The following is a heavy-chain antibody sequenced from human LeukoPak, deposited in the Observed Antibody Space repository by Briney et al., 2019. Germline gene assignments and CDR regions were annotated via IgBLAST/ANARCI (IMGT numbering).Heavy chain of an antibody. CDR3: AKGAYSSSWYDYFDY. V-gene: IGHV3-23*01. Sequence: GGSLRLSCAASGFTFSSYAMSWVRQAPGKGLEWVSAISGGGGSTYYADSVKGRFTISRDNSKNTLYLQMNSLRAEDTAVYYCAKGAYSSSWYDYFDYWGQGTLVTVSS. D-gene: IGHD6-13*01. J-gene: IGHJ4*02. CDR2: ISGGGGST. CDR1: GFTFSSYA.